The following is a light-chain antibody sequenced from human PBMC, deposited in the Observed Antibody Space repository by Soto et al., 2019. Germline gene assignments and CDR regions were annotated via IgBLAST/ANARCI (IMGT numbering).Light chain of an antibody. CDR1: TNDIGGYNY. Sequence: QSALTQPASVSGSPGQSITISCSGTTNDIGGYNYVSWYQHHPGKVPKVIIYEVRNRPSGVSNRFSGSKSGNTASLTISGLQAEDEADYYCCAYTISATLVLGGGNKLTVL. CDR2: EVR. J-gene: IGLJ3*02. CDR3: CAYTISATLV. V-gene: IGLV2-14*01.